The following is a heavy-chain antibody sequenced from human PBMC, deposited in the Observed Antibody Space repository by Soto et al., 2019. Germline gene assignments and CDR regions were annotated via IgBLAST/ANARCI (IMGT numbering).Heavy chain of an antibody. V-gene: IGHV3-23*01. Sequence: GGSLRLSCAASGFTFSNYAVTWVRQAPGKGLEWVSSISGTGASTYYADSVKGRFTISRDNPKNTLHLQMNSLRAEDTAIYYCAKVGYYGVVISRGYIDYWGQRTLVTVSS. CDR1: GFTFSNYA. D-gene: IGHD3-3*01. J-gene: IGHJ4*02. CDR2: ISGTGAST. CDR3: AKVGYYGVVISRGYIDY.